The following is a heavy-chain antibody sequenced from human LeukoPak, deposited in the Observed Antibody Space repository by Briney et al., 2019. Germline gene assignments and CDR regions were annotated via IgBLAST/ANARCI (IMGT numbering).Heavy chain of an antibody. CDR3: TRSGYQYYFDY. Sequence: PGGSLRLSCVASGYSFSDYYMSWIRQAPGKGLEWVSYISSSSSYTNYADSVKGRFTISRDNAKNSLYLQMNSLRAEDTAVYYCTRSGYQYYFDYWGQGTLVTVSS. V-gene: IGHV3-11*03. J-gene: IGHJ4*02. CDR2: ISSSSSYT. D-gene: IGHD3-22*01. CDR1: GYSFSDYY.